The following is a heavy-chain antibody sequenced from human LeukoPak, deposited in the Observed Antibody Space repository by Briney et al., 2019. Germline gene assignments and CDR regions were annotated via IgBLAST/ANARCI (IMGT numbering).Heavy chain of an antibody. CDR2: IDSDGSSR. CDR1: GVTFSYYR. D-gene: IGHD5-12*01. Sequence: GGSLRLSCAASGVTFSYYRMHWVRQAPGKGLVWVSRIDSDGSSRSYAGSVKGRFTISRDNAKNTLYLQMNSLRAEDTAVYYCVREGGYDPFENWGQGTLVTVSS. J-gene: IGHJ4*02. CDR3: VREGGYDPFEN. V-gene: IGHV3-74*01.